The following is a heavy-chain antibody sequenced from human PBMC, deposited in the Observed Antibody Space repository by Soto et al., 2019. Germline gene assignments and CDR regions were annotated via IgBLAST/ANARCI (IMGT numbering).Heavy chain of an antibody. D-gene: IGHD3-3*02. CDR1: GGSIGSISYY. J-gene: IGHJ5*02. Sequence: SETMSLTCSVSGGSIGSISYYWGCIRQPPGKGLEWIGSIYYSGSTYYNPSLKSRVTISVDTSKNQFSLKLSSVTAADTAVYYCASPKIAFYNWFDPWGQGPLVTVSS. V-gene: IGHV4-39*01. CDR3: ASPKIAFYNWFDP. CDR2: IYYSGST.